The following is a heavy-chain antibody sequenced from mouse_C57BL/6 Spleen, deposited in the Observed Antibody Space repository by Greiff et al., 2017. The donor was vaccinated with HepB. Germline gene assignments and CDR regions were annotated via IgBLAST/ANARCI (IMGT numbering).Heavy chain of an antibody. CDR2: IDPENGDT. CDR3: TGDSNYLYFDY. CDR1: GFNIKDDY. V-gene: IGHV14-4*01. D-gene: IGHD2-5*01. J-gene: IGHJ2*01. Sequence: VQLQQSGAELVRPGASVKLSCTASGFNIKDDYMHWVKQRPEQGLEWIGWIDPENGDTEYASKFQGKATITADTSSNTAYLQLSSLTSEDTAVYYCTGDSNYLYFDYWGQGTTLTVSS.